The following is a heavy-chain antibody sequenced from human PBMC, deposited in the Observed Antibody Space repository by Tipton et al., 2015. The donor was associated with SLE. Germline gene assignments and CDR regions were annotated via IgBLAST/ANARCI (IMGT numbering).Heavy chain of an antibody. D-gene: IGHD3-3*01. Sequence: QLVQSGGGLVQPGRSLRLSCAASGFTFDDYAMHWVRQAPGKGLEWVSGINWNSDTIDYADSVKGRFTISRDNAKKSLYLQMSSLRPEDTAIYYCAKDIRGVADDVFDMWGQGTKVTVSS. J-gene: IGHJ3*02. CDR1: GFTFDDYA. CDR2: INWNSDTI. V-gene: IGHV3-9*01. CDR3: AKDIRGVADDVFDM.